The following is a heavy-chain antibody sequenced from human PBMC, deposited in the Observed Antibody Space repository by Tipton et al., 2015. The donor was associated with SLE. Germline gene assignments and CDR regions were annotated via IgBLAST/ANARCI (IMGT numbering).Heavy chain of an antibody. CDR1: GGSISRTTYY. J-gene: IGHJ6*03. D-gene: IGHD3-3*01. V-gene: IGHV4-39*07. CDR3: ARARSEDDFWSNFYYYYYIDV. Sequence: TLSLTCSVSGGSISRTTYYWGWIRQAPGKGLEWVGSMIDSGSTYSTPSLKGRVTISVDMSKNQFSLELSSVTAADTAVYYCARARSEDDFWSNFYYYYYIDVWGKGTTVTVSS. CDR2: MIDSGST.